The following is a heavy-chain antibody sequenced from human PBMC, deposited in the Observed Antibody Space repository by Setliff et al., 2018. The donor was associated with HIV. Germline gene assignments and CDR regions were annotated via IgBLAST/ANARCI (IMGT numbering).Heavy chain of an antibody. D-gene: IGHD5-12*01. CDR1: GYSFTTYW. CDR3: ARVGPGHRDGKIYDTFDI. CDR2: IDPSDSYT. V-gene: IGHV5-10-1*01. J-gene: IGHJ3*02. Sequence: GGSLKISCMGSGYSFTTYWITWVRQMPGKGLEWMGRIDPSDSYTDYSQSFHGHVTLSVDRSINTAYLQWSSLKASDTAMYYCARVGPGHRDGKIYDTFDIWGQGTLVTVSS.